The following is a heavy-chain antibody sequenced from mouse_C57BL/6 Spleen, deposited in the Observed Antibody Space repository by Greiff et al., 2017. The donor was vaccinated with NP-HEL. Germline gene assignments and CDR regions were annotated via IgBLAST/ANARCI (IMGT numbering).Heavy chain of an antibody. CDR1: GYTFTDYY. Sequence: EVQLQQSGPVLVKPGASVKMSCKASGYTFTDYYMNWVKQSHGKSLEWIGVINPYNGGTSYNQKFKGKATLTVDKSSSTAYMELNSLTSEDSAVYYCAREDSSGYRFAYWGQGTLVTVSA. V-gene: IGHV1-19*01. CDR3: AREDSSGYRFAY. D-gene: IGHD3-2*02. J-gene: IGHJ3*01. CDR2: INPYNGGT.